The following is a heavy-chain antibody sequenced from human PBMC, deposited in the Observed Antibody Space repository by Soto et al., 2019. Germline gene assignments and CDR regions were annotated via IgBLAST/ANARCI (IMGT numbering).Heavy chain of an antibody. CDR3: ARDFVFGSGRPIYYYGMDV. Sequence: GASVKVSCKASGYTFTSYGISWVRQAPGQGLEWMGWISAYNGNTNYAQKLQGRVTMTTDTSTSTAYMELRSLRSDDTAVYYCARDFVFGSGRPIYYYGMDVWCQGTTVTVSS. CDR1: GYTFTSYG. CDR2: ISAYNGNT. J-gene: IGHJ6*02. D-gene: IGHD6-19*01. V-gene: IGHV1-18*01.